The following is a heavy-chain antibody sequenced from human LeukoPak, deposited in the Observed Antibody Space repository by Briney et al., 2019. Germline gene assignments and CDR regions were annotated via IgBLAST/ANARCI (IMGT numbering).Heavy chain of an antibody. J-gene: IGHJ5*02. CDR3: ARDYLDFWSGYAHNWFDP. V-gene: IGHV1-2*02. CDR1: GYTFTGYY. CDR2: INPNSGGT. Sequence: ALVKVSCKASGYTFTGYYMHWVRQAPGQGLEWMGWINPNSGGTNYAQKFQGRVTMTRDTSISTAYMELSRLRSDDTAVYYCARDYLDFWSGYAHNWFDPWGQGTLVTVSS. D-gene: IGHD3-3*01.